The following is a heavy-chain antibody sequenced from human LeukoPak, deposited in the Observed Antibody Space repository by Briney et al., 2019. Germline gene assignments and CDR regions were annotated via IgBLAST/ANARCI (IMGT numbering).Heavy chain of an antibody. D-gene: IGHD5-18*01. CDR2: ISWNSGSI. CDR3: AKGVLRGYTYGLDY. Sequence: PGGSLRLSCAASGFTFSSYAMSWVRQAPGKGLEWVSGISWNSGSIGYADSVKGRFTISRDNAKNSLYLQMNSLRTEDTALYYCAKGVLRGYTYGLDYWGQGTLVTVSS. V-gene: IGHV3-9*01. CDR1: GFTFSSYA. J-gene: IGHJ4*02.